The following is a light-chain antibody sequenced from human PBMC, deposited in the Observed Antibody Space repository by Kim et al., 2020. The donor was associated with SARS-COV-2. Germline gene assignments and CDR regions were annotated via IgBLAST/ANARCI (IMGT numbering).Light chain of an antibody. V-gene: IGLV3-1*01. J-gene: IGLJ2*01. CDR1: KLGDKY. CDR3: QAWDSDTGGV. Sequence: SYELTQPPSVSVSPGQTAKIICSGEKLGDKYACWYQQKPGQSPVLVIYQDTERPSGISERFSGSNSGNTATLTISGTQAMDEADYYCQAWDSDTGGVFGGGTQLTV. CDR2: QDT.